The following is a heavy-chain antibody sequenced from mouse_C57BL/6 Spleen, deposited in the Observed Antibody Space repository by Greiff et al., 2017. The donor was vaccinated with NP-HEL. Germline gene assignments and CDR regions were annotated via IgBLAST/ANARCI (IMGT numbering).Heavy chain of an antibody. D-gene: IGHD1-1*01. CDR2: IDPEDGVT. Sequence: EVKLMESGAELVRPGASVKLSCTASGFNIKDYYMHWVKQRPEQGLEWIGRIDPEDGVTEYAPKFQGKATMTADTSSNTAYLQLSSLTSEDTAVYYCTTLGIHYYSSSYEYFDVWGTGTTVTVSS. J-gene: IGHJ1*03. CDR1: GFNIKDYY. V-gene: IGHV14-1*01. CDR3: TTLGIHYYSSSYEYFDV.